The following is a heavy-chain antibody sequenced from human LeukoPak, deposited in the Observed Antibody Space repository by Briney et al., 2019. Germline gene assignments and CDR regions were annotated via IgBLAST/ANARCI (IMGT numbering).Heavy chain of an antibody. CDR3: ARDPGYYYYGMDV. Sequence: GSPRLSCAVTGFNLRTYWIHWVRHSPGRGLEWVARINGEGSRISYADSVRGRFTISRDNAKNTAYLQMNSLRAEDTALYYCARDPGYYYYGMDVWGQGTTVVVSS. V-gene: IGHV3-74*01. CDR1: GFNLRTYW. CDR2: INGEGSRI. J-gene: IGHJ6*02.